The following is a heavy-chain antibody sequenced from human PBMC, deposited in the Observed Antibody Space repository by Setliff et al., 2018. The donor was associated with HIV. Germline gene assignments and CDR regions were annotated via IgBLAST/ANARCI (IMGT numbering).Heavy chain of an antibody. J-gene: IGHJ3*02. D-gene: IGHD3-22*01. V-gene: IGHV5-51*01. CDR1: GYSFTSYW. CDR2: IYPGDSDT. CDR3: ARDLPTDSSGYYRLEGHAFDI. Sequence: PGESLKISRKGSGYSFTSYWIGWVRQMPGKGLEWMGIIYPGDSDTRYSPSFQGQVTISADKSISTAYLQWSSLKASDTAMYYCARDLPTDSSGYYRLEGHAFDIWGQGTMVTVSS.